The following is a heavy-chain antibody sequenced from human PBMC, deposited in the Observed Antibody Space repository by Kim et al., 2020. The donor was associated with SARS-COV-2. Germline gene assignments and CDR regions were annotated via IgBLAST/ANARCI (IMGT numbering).Heavy chain of an antibody. CDR3: ARVYDSSGYYLGWFDY. V-gene: IGHV3-30*04. Sequence: GGSLRLSCAASGFTFSSYAMHWVRQAPGKGLEWVAVISYDGSNKYYADSVKGRFTISRDNSKNTLYLQMNSLRAEDTAVYYCARVYDSSGYYLGWFDYWGQGTLVTVSS. CDR1: GFTFSSYA. D-gene: IGHD3-22*01. J-gene: IGHJ4*02. CDR2: ISYDGSNK.